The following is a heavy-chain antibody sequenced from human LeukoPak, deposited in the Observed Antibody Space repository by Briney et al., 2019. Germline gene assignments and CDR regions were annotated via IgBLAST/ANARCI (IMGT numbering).Heavy chain of an antibody. CDR3: ARGPGSSGGAYVGDY. D-gene: IGHD3-22*01. CDR2: IDGGGSST. CDR1: GFTFSYHW. J-gene: IGHJ4*03. V-gene: IGHV3-74*01. Sequence: PGGSLRLSCGASGFTFSYHWMHWVRQVPGKGLVWVSRIDGGGSSTSYADSVKGRFSISRDNAKSTLYLQMSSLRAEDTAVYYCARGPGSSGGAYVGDYWGQGTTVTVSS.